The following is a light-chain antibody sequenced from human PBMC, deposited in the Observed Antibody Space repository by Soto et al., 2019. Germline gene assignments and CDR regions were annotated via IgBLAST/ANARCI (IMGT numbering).Light chain of an antibody. CDR1: QGISSY. CDR2: AAS. CDR3: QQYYTYPRRT. J-gene: IGKJ1*01. V-gene: IGKV1-8*01. Sequence: AIRMTQSPSSLSASTGDRVTITCRASQGISSYLAWYQQKPGKAPKLLIYAASTLQSGVPSRFSGSGSGTDFTLTIRCLQSQDFATYYCQQYYTYPRRTFGQGTKVEIK.